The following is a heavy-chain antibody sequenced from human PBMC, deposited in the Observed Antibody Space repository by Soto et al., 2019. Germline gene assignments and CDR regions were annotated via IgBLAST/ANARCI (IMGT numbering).Heavy chain of an antibody. CDR2: IYYSGST. CDR1: GGSISSSSYY. D-gene: IGHD1-20*01. V-gene: IGHV4-39*01. Sequence: PSETLSLTCTVSGGSISSSSYYWGWIRQPPGKGLEWIVSIYYSGSTYYNPSLKSRVTISVDTSKSQFSLKLSSVTAADTAVYYCARQGPNTHITSDNWGQGTQVTVSS. J-gene: IGHJ4*02. CDR3: ARQGPNTHITSDN.